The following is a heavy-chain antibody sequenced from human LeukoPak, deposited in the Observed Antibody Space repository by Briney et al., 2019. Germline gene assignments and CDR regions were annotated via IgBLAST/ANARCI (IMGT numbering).Heavy chain of an antibody. Sequence: GRSLRLSCAASGFTFSSYGMHWVRQAPGKGLEGVSAISGSGGSKYYADSVKGRFTISRDNSQNTLYLQMNSLRAEDTAVYYCAKDLFSRGYSYGCFDYWGQGTLVTVSS. CDR3: AKDLFSRGYSYGCFDY. CDR2: ISGSGGSK. D-gene: IGHD5-18*01. J-gene: IGHJ4*02. CDR1: GFTFSSYG. V-gene: IGHV3-23*01.